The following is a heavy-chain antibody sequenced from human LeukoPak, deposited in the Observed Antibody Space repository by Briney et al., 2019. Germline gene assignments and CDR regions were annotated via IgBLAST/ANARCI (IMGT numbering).Heavy chain of an antibody. CDR1: GDSVSSNSAA. J-gene: IGHJ4*02. D-gene: IGHD6-25*01. Sequence: SQTLSLTCAISGDSVSSNSAAWSWIRQSPSRGLEWLGRAYYMFKWFNNYAVSMKSRMTINPDTSNNQFSLHLNSVTPEDTAVYYCAREVHSGYYFDYWGQGTLVTVSS. V-gene: IGHV6-1*01. CDR2: AYYMFKWFN. CDR3: AREVHSGYYFDY.